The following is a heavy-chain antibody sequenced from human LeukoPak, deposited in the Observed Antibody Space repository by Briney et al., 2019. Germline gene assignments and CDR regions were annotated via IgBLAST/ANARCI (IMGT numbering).Heavy chain of an antibody. CDR3: ARESTDYYDSSGYYYGPVY. CDR1: GGTFSSYA. V-gene: IGHV1-69*13. CDR2: IIPIYGTA. Sequence: ASVKVSCTASGGTFSSYAISWVRQAPGQGLEWMGGIIPIYGTANYAQKFQGRVTITADESTSTAYMELSNLRSEDTAVYYCARESTDYYDSSGYYYGPVYWGQGTLVTVSS. D-gene: IGHD3-22*01. J-gene: IGHJ4*02.